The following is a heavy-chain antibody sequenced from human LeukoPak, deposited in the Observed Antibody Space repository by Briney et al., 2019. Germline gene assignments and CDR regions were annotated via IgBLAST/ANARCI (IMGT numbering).Heavy chain of an antibody. V-gene: IGHV4-59*01. CDR1: GGSISSYY. D-gene: IGHD3-22*01. Sequence: SETLSLTCTVSGGSISSYYWSWIRQPPGRGLEWIGYIYYSGSTNYNPSLKSRVTISVDTSKNQFSLKLSSVTAADTAVYYCARGLEDSGYYYDSSGYYLRLGAFDIWGQGTMVTVSS. CDR2: IYYSGST. CDR3: ARGLEDSGYYYDSSGYYLRLGAFDI. J-gene: IGHJ3*02.